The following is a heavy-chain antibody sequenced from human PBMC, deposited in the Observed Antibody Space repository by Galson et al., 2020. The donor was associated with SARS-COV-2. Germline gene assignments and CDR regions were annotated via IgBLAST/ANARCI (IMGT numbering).Heavy chain of an antibody. D-gene: IGHD3-9*01. V-gene: IGHV1-2*02. CDR1: GYTFTDYY. Sequence: ASVKVSCKASGYTFTDYYIHWVRQAPGQGLEWMGWINPKSGGTNYAQQFEGRVTMTRDTSITTANMELSRLSADDTAVYYCARLRYYDVLTGYIVDVWGQGTMVTVSS. CDR3: ARLRYYDVLTGYIVDV. J-gene: IGHJ6*02. CDR2: INPKSGGT.